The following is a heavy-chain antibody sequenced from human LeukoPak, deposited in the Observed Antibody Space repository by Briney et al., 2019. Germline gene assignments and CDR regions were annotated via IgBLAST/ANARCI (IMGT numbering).Heavy chain of an antibody. D-gene: IGHD1-26*01. J-gene: IGHJ4*02. CDR3: AKGPRYSGSYFLDY. Sequence: GGSLRLSCAASGFTFSSYAMSWVRQAPVKGLEWVSAISGSGGSTYYADSVKGRFTISRDNSKNTLYLQMNSLRAEDTAVYYCAKGPRYSGSYFLDYWGQGTLVTVSS. CDR2: ISGSGGST. CDR1: GFTFSSYA. V-gene: IGHV3-23*01.